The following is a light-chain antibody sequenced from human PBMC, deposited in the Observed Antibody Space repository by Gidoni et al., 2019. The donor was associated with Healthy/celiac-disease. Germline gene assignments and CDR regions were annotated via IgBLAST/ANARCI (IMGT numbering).Light chain of an antibody. CDR3: QQYNSPPWT. V-gene: IGKV1-5*01. J-gene: IGKJ1*01. CDR1: QSISSW. CDR2: DAS. Sequence: DIQMTQSPSTLSASVGDRVTITCRASQSISSWLAWYQQKPEKAPKLLIYDASSLESGVPSRFSGSGSGTEFTLTISSLQPDDFATYYCQQYNSPPWTFGQGTKVEIK.